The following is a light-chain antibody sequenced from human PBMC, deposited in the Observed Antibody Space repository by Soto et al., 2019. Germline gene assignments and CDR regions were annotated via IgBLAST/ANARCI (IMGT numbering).Light chain of an antibody. J-gene: IGKJ1*01. CDR2: KAS. V-gene: IGKV1-5*03. CDR3: QHYKSYSQA. CDR1: QTISSW. Sequence: DIQMTQSPSTLSGSVGDRVTITCRASQTISSWLAWYQQKPGKAPKLLIYKASTLKSGLPSRFSGSGSGTEFTLTNSNLEPDDFATYYCQHYKSYSQAFGQGTKVELK.